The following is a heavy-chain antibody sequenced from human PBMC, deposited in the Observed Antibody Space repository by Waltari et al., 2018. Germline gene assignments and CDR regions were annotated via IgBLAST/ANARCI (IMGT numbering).Heavy chain of an antibody. D-gene: IGHD2-8*01. V-gene: IGHV5-10-1*03. Sequence: EVHRVQSGAEVKKTGESLKISCKGSGYRFTNYWINWVRQMPGNGLEWMGRIDPSDSETNYSPSFQGHVTISADKSTNTAYLQWSTLKASDTAMYYCARGVGSPGDFWGQGTLVTVSS. CDR2: IDPSDSET. CDR3: ARGVGSPGDF. CDR1: GYRFTNYW. J-gene: IGHJ4*02.